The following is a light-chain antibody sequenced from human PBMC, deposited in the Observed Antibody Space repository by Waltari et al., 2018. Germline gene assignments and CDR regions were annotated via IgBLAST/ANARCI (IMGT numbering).Light chain of an antibody. CDR3: VAWDDSLSGTWV. Sequence: QSVLTQPPSASGTPGQRVTISCSGSSSNIGSNYVYWYQQLPGTAPKLPIYRKNQRPSGVPDRFSGSKSGTSASLAISGLRSEDEADYYCVAWDDSLSGTWVFGGGTKLTVL. CDR1: SSNIGSNY. J-gene: IGLJ3*02. CDR2: RKN. V-gene: IGLV1-47*01.